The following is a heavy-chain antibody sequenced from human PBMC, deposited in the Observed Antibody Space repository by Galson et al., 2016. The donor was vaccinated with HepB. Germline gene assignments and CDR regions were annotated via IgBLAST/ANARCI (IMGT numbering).Heavy chain of an antibody. CDR1: GFSFSNYA. CDR3: GKHGGFDY. V-gene: IGHV3-23*01. CDR2: ITRSGDAT. Sequence: SLRLSCAASGFSFSNYAMSWVRQAPGRGLEWVSGITRSGDATPYVDFVKGRFTVARNNSKNTLYLYMNNLTAGYTAIYSCGKHGGFDYWGQGALVTVSS. D-gene: IGHD3-16*01. J-gene: IGHJ4*02.